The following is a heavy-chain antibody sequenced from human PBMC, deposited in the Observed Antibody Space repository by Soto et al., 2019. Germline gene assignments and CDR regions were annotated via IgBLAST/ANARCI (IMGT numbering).Heavy chain of an antibody. D-gene: IGHD2-15*01. CDR2: IYYSGST. CDR1: GGSISSGGYY. CDR3: ARVSVVVAATGGXDY. V-gene: IGHV4-31*03. J-gene: IGHJ4*02. Sequence: PSETLSLTCTVSGGSISSGGYYWSWIRQHPGKGLEWIGYIYYSGSTYYNPSLKSRVTISVDTSKNQFSLKLSSVTAADTAVYYFARVSVVVAATGGXDYWGQGTLVTVS.